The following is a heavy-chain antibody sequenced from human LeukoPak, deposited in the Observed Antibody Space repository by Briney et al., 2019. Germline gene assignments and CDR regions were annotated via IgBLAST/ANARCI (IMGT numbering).Heavy chain of an antibody. CDR1: GGSISSSSYY. V-gene: IGHV4-39*01. CDR3: ARHPRLYCSSTSCYDYYFDY. CDR2: IYYSGST. D-gene: IGHD2-2*01. J-gene: IGHJ4*02. Sequence: SETLSLTCTVSGGSISSSSYYWGWIRQPPGKGLEWIGSIYYSGSTYYNPSLKSRVTISVDTSKNQFSLKLSSVTAADTVVYYCARHPRLYCSSTSCYDYYFDYWGQGTLVTVSS.